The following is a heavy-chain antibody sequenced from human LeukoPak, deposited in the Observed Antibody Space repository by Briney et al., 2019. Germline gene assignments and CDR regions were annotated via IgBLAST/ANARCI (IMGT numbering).Heavy chain of an antibody. CDR1: GFSFSGHW. CDR2: ISPTGSTT. D-gene: IGHD6-6*01. J-gene: IGHJ4*02. Sequence: PGGSLRLSCTASGFSFSGHWMHWARHLPGKGLVWVSRISPTGSTTSYADSVKGRFTISRDNSRNTVYVQMNSLTPEDTAVYYCVKGLDYSSSQMDSWGQGTLVTVSS. CDR3: VKGLDYSSSQMDS. V-gene: IGHV3-74*01.